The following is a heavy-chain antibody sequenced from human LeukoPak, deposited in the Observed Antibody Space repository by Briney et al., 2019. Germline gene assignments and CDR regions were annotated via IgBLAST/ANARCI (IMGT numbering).Heavy chain of an antibody. CDR1: GYTFTSYD. CDR3: ARMYYDYVWGSYRHEERIDY. D-gene: IGHD3-16*02. CDR2: MNPNSGNT. J-gene: IGHJ4*02. V-gene: IGHV1-8*01. Sequence: ASVKVSCKASGYTFTSYDINWMPQATGQGLEWMGWMNPNSGNTGYAQKFQGRVTMTRNTSISTAYMELSSLRSEDTAVYYCARMYYDYVWGSYRHEERIDYWGQGTLVTVSS.